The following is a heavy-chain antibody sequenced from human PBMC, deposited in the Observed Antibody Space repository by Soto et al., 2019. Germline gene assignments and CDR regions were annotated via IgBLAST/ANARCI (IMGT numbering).Heavy chain of an antibody. V-gene: IGHV3-23*01. CDR1: GFTFNHFA. D-gene: IGHD6-13*01. Sequence: EVQLMESGGGLVQPGGSLRLSCAASGFTFNHFAMTWVRQAPGKGLEWVSAMSGIDENTSYADSVKGRFTVSRDNSKNTLYLQMNRLRAEDTAVYYCAKDLRYGASWYYFDLWGQGTLVTVSS. J-gene: IGHJ4*02. CDR3: AKDLRYGASWYYFDL. CDR2: MSGIDENT.